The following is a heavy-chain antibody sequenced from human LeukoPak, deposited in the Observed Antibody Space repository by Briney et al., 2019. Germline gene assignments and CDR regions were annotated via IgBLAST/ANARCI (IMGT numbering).Heavy chain of an antibody. CDR1: GYSISSGYY. J-gene: IGHJ5*02. D-gene: IGHD2-2*01. CDR2: IYHSGST. Sequence: KPSETLSLTCAVSGYSISSGYYWGWIRQPPGKGLEWIGSIYHSGSTYYNPSLKSRVTISVDTSKNQFSLKLSSVTAADTAVYYCARRLIVVVPAANLPFDPWGQGTLVTVSS. CDR3: ARRLIVVVPAANLPFDP. V-gene: IGHV4-38-2*01.